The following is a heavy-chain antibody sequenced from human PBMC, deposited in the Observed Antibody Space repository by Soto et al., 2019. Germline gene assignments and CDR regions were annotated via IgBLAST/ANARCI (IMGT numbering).Heavy chain of an antibody. D-gene: IGHD6-6*01. CDR1: GFSLSTSGMC. V-gene: IGHV2-70*01. CDR2: IDWDDDK. J-gene: IGHJ4*02. CDR3: ARIAARQGTFDY. Sequence: SGPTLVNPTQTLTLTCTSSGFSLSTSGMCVSWIRQPPGKALEWLALIDWDDDKYYSTSLKTRLTISKDTSKNQVVLTMTNMDPVDTATYYCARIAARQGTFDYWGQGTLVTVSS.